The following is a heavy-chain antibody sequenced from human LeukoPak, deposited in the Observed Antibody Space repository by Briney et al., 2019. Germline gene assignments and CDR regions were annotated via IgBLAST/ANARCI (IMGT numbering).Heavy chain of an antibody. V-gene: IGHV3-23*01. J-gene: IGHJ4*02. CDR2: ISGSGGST. Sequence: GKSLRLSCAASGFTFSSYAMSWVRQAPGKGLEWVSAISGSGGSTYYADSVKGRFTISRDNSKNTLYLQMNSLRAGDTAVYYCAKGGDYGDYVFDYWGQGTLVTVSS. CDR3: AKGGDYGDYVFDY. D-gene: IGHD4-17*01. CDR1: GFTFSSYA.